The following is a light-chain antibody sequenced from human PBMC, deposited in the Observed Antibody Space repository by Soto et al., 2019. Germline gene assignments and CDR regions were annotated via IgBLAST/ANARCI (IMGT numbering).Light chain of an antibody. Sequence: IVMTQSPATLSVSPGERAALSCRASQSVSSNLAWYQQKPGQAPRLLIYGASTRATGIPARFSGSGSGTEFTLTINSLQSEDFAVYYCQHYGKSMYTFGQGTKLEIK. CDR3: QHYGKSMYT. J-gene: IGKJ2*01. V-gene: IGKV3-15*01. CDR2: GAS. CDR1: QSVSSN.